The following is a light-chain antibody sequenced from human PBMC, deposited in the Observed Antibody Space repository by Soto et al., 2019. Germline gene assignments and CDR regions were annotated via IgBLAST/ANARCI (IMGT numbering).Light chain of an antibody. Sequence: EIVLTQSPGTLSLSPGERATLSCRASQSVSSSYLAWYQQKPGQAPRLLIYGASSRATGIPDRFSGSGSGTDFTLTISRLEPEDFAVYYCQQYVSSPPPTFGGEIDLDIK. V-gene: IGKV3-20*01. CDR2: GAS. J-gene: IGKJ4*01. CDR1: QSVSSSY. CDR3: QQYVSSPPPT.